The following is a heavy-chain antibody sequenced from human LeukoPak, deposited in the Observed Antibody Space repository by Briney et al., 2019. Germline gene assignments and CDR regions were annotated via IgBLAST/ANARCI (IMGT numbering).Heavy chain of an antibody. V-gene: IGHV3-53*01. Sequence: GGSLRLSCAASGFTFSNAWMSWVRQAPGKGLEWASVIYSGGSTYYADSVKGRFTISRDNSKNTLYLQMNSLRAEDTAVYYCARRSGSYFHYYYYYMDVWGKGTTVTVSS. J-gene: IGHJ6*03. CDR2: IYSGGST. D-gene: IGHD1-26*01. CDR1: GFTFSNAW. CDR3: ARRSGSYFHYYYYYMDV.